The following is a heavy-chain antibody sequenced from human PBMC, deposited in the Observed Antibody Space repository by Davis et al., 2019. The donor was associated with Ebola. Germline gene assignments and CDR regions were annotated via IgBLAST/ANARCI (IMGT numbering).Heavy chain of an antibody. CDR1: GFTFSSYA. Sequence: GGSLRLSCAASGFTFSSYAMSWVRQAPGKGLEWVSAISGSGGSTYYADSVKGRFTISRDNAKNSLYLQMNSLRAEDTAVYYCAREPELRYFDWLLPHNWFDPWGQGTLVTVSS. CDR3: AREPELRYFDWLLPHNWFDP. D-gene: IGHD3-9*01. J-gene: IGHJ5*02. CDR2: ISGSGGST. V-gene: IGHV3-23*01.